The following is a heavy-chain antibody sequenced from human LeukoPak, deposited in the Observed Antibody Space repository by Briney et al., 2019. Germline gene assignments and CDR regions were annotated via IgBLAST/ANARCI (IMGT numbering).Heavy chain of an antibody. Sequence: SETLSLTCAVYGGSFSGYYWSWIRQPPGKGLEWIGEINHSGSTNYNPSLKSRVTISVDTSKNQSSLKLSSVTAADTAVYYCARGYELLWSYWGQGTLVTVSS. CDR2: INHSGST. V-gene: IGHV4-34*01. CDR1: GGSFSGYY. D-gene: IGHD3-10*01. J-gene: IGHJ4*02. CDR3: ARGYELLWSY.